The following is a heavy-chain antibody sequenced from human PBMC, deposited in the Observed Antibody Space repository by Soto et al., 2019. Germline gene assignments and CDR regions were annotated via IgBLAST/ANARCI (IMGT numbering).Heavy chain of an antibody. Sequence: TGGSLRLSCAASGFTFSSYAMSWVRQAPGKGLEWVSAISGSGGSTYYADSVKGRFTISRDNSKNTLYLQMNSLRAEDTAVYYCALRAIVEMATIFRGYWGQGILVTVSS. D-gene: IGHD5-12*01. CDR1: GFTFSSYA. J-gene: IGHJ4*02. CDR3: ALRAIVEMATIFRGY. V-gene: IGHV3-23*01. CDR2: ISGSGGST.